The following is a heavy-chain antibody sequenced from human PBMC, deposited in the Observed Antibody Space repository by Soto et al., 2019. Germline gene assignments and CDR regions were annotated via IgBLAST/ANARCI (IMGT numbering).Heavy chain of an antibody. D-gene: IGHD3-10*02. CDR1: GGSFSGYY. J-gene: IGHJ4*02. CDR2: INHSGST. Sequence: PSETLSLTCAVYGGSFSGYYWSWIRQPPGKGLEWIGEINHSGSTNYNPSLKSRVTISVDTSKNQFSLKLSSVTAADTAVYYCARGAMLTPYYFDYWGQGTLVTVSS. CDR3: ARGAMLTPYYFDY. V-gene: IGHV4-34*01.